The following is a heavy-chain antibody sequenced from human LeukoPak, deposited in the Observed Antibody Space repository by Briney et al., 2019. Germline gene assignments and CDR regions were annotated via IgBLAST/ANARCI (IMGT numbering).Heavy chain of an antibody. J-gene: IGHJ3*02. CDR2: INPSDGST. Sequence: ASVKVSCKASGYTFTSYHIHWVRQAPGQGLEWMGIINPSDGSTSYAQKCQGRVTMTRDTPASTVYMELSSLRSEDTAVYYCARGGYYDFWSGFHQSYGFDIWGQGTMVTVSS. CDR1: GYTFTSYH. V-gene: IGHV1-46*01. CDR3: ARGGYYDFWSGFHQSYGFDI. D-gene: IGHD3-3*01.